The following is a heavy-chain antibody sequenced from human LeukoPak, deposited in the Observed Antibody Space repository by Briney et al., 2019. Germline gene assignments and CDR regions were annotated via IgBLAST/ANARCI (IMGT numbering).Heavy chain of an antibody. D-gene: IGHD4-17*01. CDR1: GYTFSNNG. Sequence: ASVKVSCKASGYTFSNNGFSWVRQAPGQGLEWMRWISAYNGNTNYAQKFQDRVTMTTDTSTSTAYMELRSLRSDDTAVYYCARGYGDYYGMDVWGQGTTVTVSS. CDR3: ARGYGDYYGMDV. V-gene: IGHV1-18*01. J-gene: IGHJ6*02. CDR2: ISAYNGNT.